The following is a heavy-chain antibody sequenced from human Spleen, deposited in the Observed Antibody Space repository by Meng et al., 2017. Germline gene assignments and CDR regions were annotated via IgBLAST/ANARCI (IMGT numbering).Heavy chain of an antibody. CDR3: ARGIIATYAFDI. Sequence: GESLKISCAASGITFSNYAMHWVRQAPGKGLEWVAVISYDGINKYYADSVKGRFTISRDNAKISLYLQMNSLRAEGTAVYYCARGIIATYAFDIWGQGTMVTVSS. D-gene: IGHD2-15*01. J-gene: IGHJ3*02. V-gene: IGHV3-30*04. CDR2: ISYDGINK. CDR1: GITFSNYA.